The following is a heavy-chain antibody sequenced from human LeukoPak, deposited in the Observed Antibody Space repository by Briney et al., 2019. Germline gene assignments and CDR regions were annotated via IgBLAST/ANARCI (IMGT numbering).Heavy chain of an antibody. CDR2: ISSSGTYI. Sequence: GGSLRPSCAASGFTFSSYSMNWVRQAPGKGLEWVSSISSSGTYIYYADSVNGRFTISRDNAKNSLYLQMNSLRAEDTAMYYCARGPTPQTYYYDSSGYSDWGQGTLVTVSS. D-gene: IGHD3-22*01. V-gene: IGHV3-21*01. CDR3: ARGPTPQTYYYDSSGYSD. J-gene: IGHJ4*02. CDR1: GFTFSSYS.